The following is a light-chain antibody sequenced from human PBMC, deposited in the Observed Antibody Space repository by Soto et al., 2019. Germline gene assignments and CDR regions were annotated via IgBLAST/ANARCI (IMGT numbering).Light chain of an antibody. CDR3: QQHGTT. CDR2: GAA. CDR1: QNISSY. Sequence: IVLTQSPATLSLSPGKRATLSCRASQNISSYLIWYQQKPGQAPRLLIYGAASRATGIPDRFSGSGSGTDFTLTISRLEPEDSAVYYCQQHGTTFGQGTKVDIK. V-gene: IGKV3-20*01. J-gene: IGKJ1*01.